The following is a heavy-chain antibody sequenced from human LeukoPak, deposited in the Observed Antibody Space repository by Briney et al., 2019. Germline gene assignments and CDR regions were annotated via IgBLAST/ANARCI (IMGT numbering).Heavy chain of an antibody. CDR1: GYTFTSYD. CDR3: ARGLLRKGSITMLVVPYVD. Sequence: ASVKVSCKASGYTFTSYDINWVRQATGQGLERMGWMNPNSGNTGYAQKFQGRVTMTRNTSISTAYMELSSLRSEDTAVYYCARGLLRKGSITMLVVPYVDWGQGTLVTVSS. CDR2: MNPNSGNT. J-gene: IGHJ4*02. D-gene: IGHD3-22*01. V-gene: IGHV1-8*01.